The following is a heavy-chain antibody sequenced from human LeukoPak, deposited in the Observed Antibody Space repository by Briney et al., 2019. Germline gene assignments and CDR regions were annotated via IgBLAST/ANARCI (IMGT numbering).Heavy chain of an antibody. J-gene: IGHJ4*02. CDR1: GYTFTSYV. Sequence: ASVKVSCKASGYTFTSYVIIGVRQAAGQGGEGMGWISAYNGNTNYAQKLQGRVTMTTDTYTSTAYMELRSLRSDDTAVYYCARDPRDFYDSSGPFFDSWGQGTLVTVSS. V-gene: IGHV1-18*01. CDR3: ARDPRDFYDSSGPFFDS. CDR2: ISAYNGNT. D-gene: IGHD3-22*01.